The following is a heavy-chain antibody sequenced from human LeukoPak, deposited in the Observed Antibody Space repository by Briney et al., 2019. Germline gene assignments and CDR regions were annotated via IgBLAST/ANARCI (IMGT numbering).Heavy chain of an antibody. CDR3: ARRGRVRRYFDY. CDR2: IYYSGST. Sequence: SETLSLTCTVSGGSISSYYWGWIRQPPGKGLEWIGSIYYSGSTYYNPSLKSRVTISVDTSKNQFSLKLSSVTAADTAVYYCARRGRVRRYFDYWGQGTLVTVSS. D-gene: IGHD2-8*01. V-gene: IGHV4-39*01. J-gene: IGHJ4*02. CDR1: GGSISSYY.